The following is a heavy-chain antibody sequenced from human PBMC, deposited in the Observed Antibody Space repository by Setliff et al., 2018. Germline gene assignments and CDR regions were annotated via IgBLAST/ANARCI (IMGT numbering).Heavy chain of an antibody. CDR3: ASERESASRQTYFDS. CDR2: ISASGDTT. V-gene: IGHV3-23*01. Sequence: GGSLRLSCAASGYTSSSYAMTWVRQAPGKGLEWVSIISASGDTTYYADSVKGRFTISRDNSKNTLYLQMNSLRAEDTAVYYCASERESASRQTYFDSWGQGTLVTVSS. CDR1: GYTSSSYA. J-gene: IGHJ4*02. D-gene: IGHD2-15*01.